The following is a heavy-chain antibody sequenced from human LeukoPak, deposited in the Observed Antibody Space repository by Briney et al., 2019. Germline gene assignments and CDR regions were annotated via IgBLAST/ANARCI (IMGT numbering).Heavy chain of an antibody. Sequence: GGSLRLSCAASGFTFSSYSMNWVRQAPGKGLEWVSSISSSSSYIYYADSVKGRFTISRDNAKNSLYLQMNSLRAEDTAVYYCARKRGWEEGFDSWGQGTLVTVSS. CDR1: GFTFSSYS. D-gene: IGHD6-19*01. CDR3: ARKRGWEEGFDS. J-gene: IGHJ4*02. CDR2: ISSSSSYI. V-gene: IGHV3-21*01.